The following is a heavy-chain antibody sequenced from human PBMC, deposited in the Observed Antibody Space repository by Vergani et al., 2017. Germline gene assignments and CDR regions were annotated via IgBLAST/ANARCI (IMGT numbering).Heavy chain of an antibody. CDR3: ARELGGYCSGGSCYNPYYYGMDV. Sequence: QLQLQESGPGLVKPSETLSLTCTVSGGSISSSSYYWGWIRQPPGKGLEWIGSIYYSGSTYYNPSLKSRVTISVDTSKNQFSLKLSSVTAADTAVYYCARELGGYCSGGSCYNPYYYGMDVWGQGTTVTVSS. V-gene: IGHV4-39*02. J-gene: IGHJ6*02. D-gene: IGHD2-15*01. CDR2: IYYSGST. CDR1: GGSISSSSYY.